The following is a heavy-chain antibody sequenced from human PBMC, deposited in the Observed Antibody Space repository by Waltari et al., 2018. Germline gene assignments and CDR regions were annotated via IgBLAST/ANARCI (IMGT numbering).Heavy chain of an antibody. CDR2: INHSGST. V-gene: IGHV4-34*01. Sequence: QVQLQQWGAGLLKPSETLSLTCAVYGGSFSGYYWSWIRQPPGKGLEWIGEINHSGSTNYNPSLKGRVTISVDTSKNQFSLKLSSVTAADTAVYYCARGLGDFWSAEKGHYYMDVWGKGTTVTISS. J-gene: IGHJ6*03. CDR1: GGSFSGYY. D-gene: IGHD3-3*01. CDR3: ARGLGDFWSAEKGHYYMDV.